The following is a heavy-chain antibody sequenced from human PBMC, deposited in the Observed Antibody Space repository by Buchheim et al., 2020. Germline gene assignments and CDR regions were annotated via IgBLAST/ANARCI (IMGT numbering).Heavy chain of an antibody. Sequence: QVQLQESGPGLVKPSQTLSLTCTVSGGSISSGSYYWSWIRQPAGKGLEWIGRIYTSGSTNYNPSLKSRVTISVDTSKNQFFLKLSSVTAADTAVYYCARAEIGYSSSWYRHTDYWGQGTL. V-gene: IGHV4-61*02. D-gene: IGHD6-13*01. CDR2: IYTSGST. CDR3: ARAEIGYSSSWYRHTDY. J-gene: IGHJ4*02. CDR1: GGSISSGSYY.